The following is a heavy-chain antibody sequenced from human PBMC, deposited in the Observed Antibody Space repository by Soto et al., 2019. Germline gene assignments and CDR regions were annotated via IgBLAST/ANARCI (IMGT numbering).Heavy chain of an antibody. D-gene: IGHD3-3*01. J-gene: IGHJ6*02. V-gene: IGHV4-30-2*01. Sequence: SETLSLTCAVSGGSISSGGYSWSWIRQPPGKGLEWIGYIYHSGSTYYNPSLKSRVTISVDTSKNQFSLKLSSVTAADTAVYYCARDLDYDFWSGYPVYYYGMDVWGQGTTVTVSS. CDR1: GGSISSGGYS. CDR3: ARDLDYDFWSGYPVYYYGMDV. CDR2: IYHSGST.